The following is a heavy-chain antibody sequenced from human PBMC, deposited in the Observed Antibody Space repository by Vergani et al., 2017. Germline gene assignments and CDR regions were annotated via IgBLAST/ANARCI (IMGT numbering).Heavy chain of an antibody. V-gene: IGHV1-2*02. D-gene: IGHD2-2*01. CDR3: AXVGTSANRDYFDY. J-gene: IGHJ4*02. CDR2: INPNSGGT. Sequence: QVQLVQSGAEVKKPGASVKVSCKASGYTFTDYFMHWVRQAPGQGLEWMGWINPNSGGTNYAQKFQGRVTMTRDTSISTAYMELSKLRSDDTAVYYCAXVGTSANRDYFDYWGQGTLVTVSS. CDR1: GYTFTDYF.